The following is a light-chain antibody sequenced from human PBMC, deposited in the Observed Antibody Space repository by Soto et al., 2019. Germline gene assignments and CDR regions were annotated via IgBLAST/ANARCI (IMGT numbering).Light chain of an antibody. CDR3: QQLWTYPLT. J-gene: IGKJ4*01. Sequence: DTQLTQSPSFLSASVGDRVTITCRASQDVSRSLGWYQQKPGKAPSLLISAASTLHSGVPSRFSGSGSGTDFTLTISSLQPEDFATYYCQQLWTYPLTFGGGTKVE. CDR1: QDVSRS. CDR2: AAS. V-gene: IGKV1-9*01.